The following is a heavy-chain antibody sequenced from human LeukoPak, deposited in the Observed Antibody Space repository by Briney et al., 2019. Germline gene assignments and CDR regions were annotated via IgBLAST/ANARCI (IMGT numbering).Heavy chain of an antibody. Sequence: PSETLSLTCTVSGDSISSRSHYWGWIRQPPGKGLEWIGSIYYSGSTYYNSSLKGRVTIFVDASKNQFSLKLSSVTAADTAVYYCARRSLALYNMDVWGQGTTVTVSS. J-gene: IGHJ6*02. V-gene: IGHV4-39*01. D-gene: IGHD3-10*01. CDR2: IYYSGST. CDR3: ARRSLALYNMDV. CDR1: GDSISSRSHY.